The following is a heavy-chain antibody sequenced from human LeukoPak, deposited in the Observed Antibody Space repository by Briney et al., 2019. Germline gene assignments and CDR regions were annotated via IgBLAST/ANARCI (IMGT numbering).Heavy chain of an antibody. D-gene: IGHD1-26*01. V-gene: IGHV6-1*01. J-gene: IGHJ3*02. CDR2: TYYRSRWLN. Sequence: SQTLSLTCAISGDSVSSHDAARNWIRQSPSRGLEWLGRTYYRSRWLNDYAVSVKSRITINPDTSKNQFSLQLSSVTPEDTAVYYCARGGSGIRDAFDIWGQGTIVTVSS. CDR3: ARGGSGIRDAFDI. CDR1: GDSVSSHDAA.